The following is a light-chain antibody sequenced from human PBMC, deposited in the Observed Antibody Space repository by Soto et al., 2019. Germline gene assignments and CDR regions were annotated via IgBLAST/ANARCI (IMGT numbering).Light chain of an antibody. CDR2: DAS. Sequence: DIHMTQSPSSLSASVGDRVTITCQASQDISNNLNWYQQKPGKAPKVLIYDASTLAAGVPSRFSGSGSGTDFALTICGLQPEDFATYFCQHYDTLPLPVYTFGQGTKLEI. CDR3: QHYDTLPLPVYT. V-gene: IGKV1-33*01. CDR1: QDISNN. J-gene: IGKJ2*01.